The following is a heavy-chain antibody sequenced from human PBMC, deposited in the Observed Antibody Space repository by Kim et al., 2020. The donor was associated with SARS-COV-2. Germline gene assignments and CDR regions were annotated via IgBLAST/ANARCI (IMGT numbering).Heavy chain of an antibody. J-gene: IGHJ4*02. CDR2: IIPIFGTA. CDR3: ARDRAAAGPAAYDY. D-gene: IGHD6-13*01. Sequence: SVKVSCKASGGTFSSYAISWVRQAPGQGLEWMGGIIPIFGTANYAQKFQGRVTITADESTSTAYMELSSLRSEDTAVYYCARDRAAAGPAAYDYWGQGTLVTVSS. CDR1: GGTFSSYA. V-gene: IGHV1-69*13.